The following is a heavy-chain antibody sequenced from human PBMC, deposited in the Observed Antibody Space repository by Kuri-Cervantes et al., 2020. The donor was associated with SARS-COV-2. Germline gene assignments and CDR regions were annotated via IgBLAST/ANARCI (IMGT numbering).Heavy chain of an antibody. CDR3: ARDLRNDPFYESGSSVY. D-gene: IGHD3-3*01. Sequence: GGSLRLSCAASGFTFSSYAMHWVRQAPGKGLEWVAVISYDGSNKYYADSVKGRYTISRDNAKYSLYLQMNSLRDEDTAVYYCARDLRNDPFYESGSSVYWGQGTLVTVSS. J-gene: IGHJ4*02. CDR2: ISYDGSNK. CDR1: GFTFSSYA. V-gene: IGHV3-30-3*01.